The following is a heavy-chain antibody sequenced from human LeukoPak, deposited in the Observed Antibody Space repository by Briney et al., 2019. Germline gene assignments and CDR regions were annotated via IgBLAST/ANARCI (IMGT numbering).Heavy chain of an antibody. V-gene: IGHV3-21*01. Sequence: GGSLRLSCSASGFTFSSYAMNWVRQAPGKGLEWVSSISGRSTYIFYADSVKGRFTISRDNAKNSLSLQTNSLRAEDTAVYYCARGLGTTVTNEYYYDSSGYYDGGLDYWGQGTLVTVSS. CDR3: ARGLGTTVTNEYYYDSSGYYDGGLDY. CDR2: ISGRSTYI. CDR1: GFTFSSYA. J-gene: IGHJ4*02. D-gene: IGHD3-22*01.